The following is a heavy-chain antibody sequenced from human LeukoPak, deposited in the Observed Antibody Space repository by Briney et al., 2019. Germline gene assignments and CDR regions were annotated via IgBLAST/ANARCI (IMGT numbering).Heavy chain of an antibody. CDR3: ARSRTGNYFDY. CDR2: ISSSSETI. CDR1: GFTFSFNS. J-gene: IGHJ4*02. D-gene: IGHD1-14*01. Sequence: HPGGSLGLSCAASGFTFSFNSMNWVRQAPGQGLEWISYISSSSETIKYADSVKGRFTISRDNAKNSLYLQMNSLRAEDTAVYYCARSRTGNYFDYWGQGTLVTVSS. V-gene: IGHV3-48*01.